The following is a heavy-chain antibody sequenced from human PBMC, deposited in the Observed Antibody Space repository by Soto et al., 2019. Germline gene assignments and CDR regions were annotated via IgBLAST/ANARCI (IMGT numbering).Heavy chain of an antibody. J-gene: IGHJ4*02. CDR3: VKDVRSRHYDFTNFDS. CDR1: GFIFDDYA. CDR2: IDWNRATI. D-gene: IGHD2-8*01. Sequence: PGGSLRLSCVAYGFIFDDYAIHWVRQRPGKGLEWVAGIDWNRATIGYGDSVKGRFTLSRDNARNSVLLEMSRLRNDDSALYYCVKDVRSRHYDFTNFDSWGRGTQVTVSS. V-gene: IGHV3-9*01.